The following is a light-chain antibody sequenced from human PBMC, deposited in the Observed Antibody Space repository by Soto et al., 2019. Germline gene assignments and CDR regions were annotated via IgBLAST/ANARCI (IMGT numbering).Light chain of an antibody. CDR1: SGDVGGYDY. J-gene: IGLJ2*01. CDR3: CSYAGSYTL. CDR2: DVN. Sequence: QSALTQPRSVSGSPGQSVTISCTGTSGDVGGYDYVSWYQQHPGKAPKLVIYDVNKRPSGVPHRFSGSKSGNTASLTISGLQAEDEADYYCCSYAGSYTLFGGGTKLTVL. V-gene: IGLV2-11*01.